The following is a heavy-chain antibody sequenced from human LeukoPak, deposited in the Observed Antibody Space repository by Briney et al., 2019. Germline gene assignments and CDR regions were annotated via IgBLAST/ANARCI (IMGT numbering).Heavy chain of an antibody. CDR1: GGTFSSCA. J-gene: IGHJ6*02. V-gene: IGHV1-69*04. Sequence: SVKVSCKASGGTFSSCAISWVRQAPGQGLEWMGRIIPILGIANYAQKFQGRVTITADKSTSTAYMELSSLRSEDTAVYYCARDYDDDHGMDVWGQGTTVTVSS. D-gene: IGHD3-22*01. CDR2: IIPILGIA. CDR3: ARDYDDDHGMDV.